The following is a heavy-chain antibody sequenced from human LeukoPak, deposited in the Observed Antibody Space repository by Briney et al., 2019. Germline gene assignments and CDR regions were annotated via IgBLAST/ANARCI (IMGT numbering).Heavy chain of an antibody. Sequence: SGGSLRLSCVASGFTVSDKYMSWVRQAPGKGLEWVSVLYNAGSTYYADSVKGRFTISRDNSKNTLYLQMYSLRAEDTAVYYCAKEGYDFWSGYLAYYYFDYWGQGTLVTVSS. CDR2: LYNAGST. CDR3: AKEGYDFWSGYLAYYYFDY. CDR1: GFTVSDKY. J-gene: IGHJ4*02. V-gene: IGHV3-53*01. D-gene: IGHD3-3*01.